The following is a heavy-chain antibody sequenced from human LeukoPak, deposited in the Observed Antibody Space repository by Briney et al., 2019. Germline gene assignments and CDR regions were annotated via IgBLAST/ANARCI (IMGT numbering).Heavy chain of an antibody. Sequence: GGSLRLSCGASGFTFSTFSMTWVRQAPGKGLEWVSSISISSTDYIYYADSVKGRFTISRGNAKNSLYLQMNSLRAEDTAVYYCARVGKSSSWYFIAYWGQGTLVTVSS. V-gene: IGHV3-21*01. CDR1: GFTFSTFS. CDR3: ARVGKSSSWYFIAY. D-gene: IGHD6-13*01. CDR2: ISISSTDYI. J-gene: IGHJ4*02.